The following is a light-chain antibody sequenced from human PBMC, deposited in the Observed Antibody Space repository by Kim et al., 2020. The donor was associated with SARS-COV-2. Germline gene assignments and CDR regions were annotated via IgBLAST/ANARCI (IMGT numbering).Light chain of an antibody. V-gene: IGLV3-1*01. CDR3: QAWDSSTAV. CDR1: RFGDKY. Sequence: SLFPGQTAIITCSGTRFGDKYAYWYQQKPGQSPVLVIYQHTKRPSGISQRFSGSSSGNTATLTISPAQTMDEADYYCQAWDSSTAVFGGGTQLTVL. J-gene: IGLJ3*02. CDR2: QHT.